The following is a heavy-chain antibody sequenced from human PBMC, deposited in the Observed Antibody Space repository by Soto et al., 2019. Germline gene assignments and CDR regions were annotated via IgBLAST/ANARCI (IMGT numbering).Heavy chain of an antibody. J-gene: IGHJ3*02. CDR1: GYTFTSYG. Sequence: ASVKVSCKASGYTFTSYGISWVRQAPGQGLEWMGWISAYNGNTNYAQKLQGRVTMTTDTSTSTAYMELRSLRSDDTAVYYCARDVKRDIVVVVAATPSGHDAFDIWGQGTRVTVSS. D-gene: IGHD2-15*01. V-gene: IGHV1-18*01. CDR3: ARDVKRDIVVVVAATPSGHDAFDI. CDR2: ISAYNGNT.